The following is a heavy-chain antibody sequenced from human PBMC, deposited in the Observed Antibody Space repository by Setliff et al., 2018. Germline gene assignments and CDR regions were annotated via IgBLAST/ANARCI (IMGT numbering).Heavy chain of an antibody. CDR2: IFHSGRT. J-gene: IGHJ3*02. D-gene: IGHD5-18*01. CDR3: AKDVGDGYGVDAYASGGFDI. Sequence: PSETLSLTCAVSGFSISSDGYYWSWIRQHPGKGLEWIGSIFHSGRTYYNPSLKSRVTMSLDTSKSQFSLKLSSVTAADTAVYYCAKDVGDGYGVDAYASGGFDIWGQGTLVTVSS. V-gene: IGHV4-38-2*02. CDR1: GFSISSDGYY.